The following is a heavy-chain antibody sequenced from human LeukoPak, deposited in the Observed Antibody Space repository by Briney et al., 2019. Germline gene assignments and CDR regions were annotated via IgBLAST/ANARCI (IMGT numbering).Heavy chain of an antibody. D-gene: IGHD4-23*01. CDR3: ARDRTVVTKTGGFDP. V-gene: IGHV4-61*02. Sequence: PSETLSLTCTVSGGSLNSGQYYWSWIRHSAGMGLEWIGRFHTSGSIIYNPSLKSRVTISVDTSKNQFSLKLSSVTAADTAVYYCARDRTVVTKTGGFDPWGQGTLVTVSS. CDR1: GGSLNSGQYY. J-gene: IGHJ5*02. CDR2: FHTSGSI.